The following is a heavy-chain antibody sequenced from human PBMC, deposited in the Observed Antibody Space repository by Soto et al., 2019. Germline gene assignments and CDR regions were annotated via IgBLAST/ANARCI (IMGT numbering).Heavy chain of an antibody. V-gene: IGHV4-34*01. J-gene: IGHJ4*02. CDR1: GGSFSGYY. CDR2: INHSGST. Sequence: TSETLSLTCAVYGGSFSGYYWSWIRQPPGKGLEWIGEINHSGSTNYNPSLKSRVTISVDTSKNQFSLKLSSVTAADTAVYYCARGSTKFRYYDILTGHYFDYWGQGTLVTVSS. CDR3: ARGSTKFRYYDILTGHYFDY. D-gene: IGHD3-9*01.